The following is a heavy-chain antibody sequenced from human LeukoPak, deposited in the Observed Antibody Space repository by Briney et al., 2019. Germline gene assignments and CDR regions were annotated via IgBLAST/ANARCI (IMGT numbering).Heavy chain of an antibody. V-gene: IGHV3-33*06. Sequence: GGSLRLSCAASGFTFSSYGMHWVRQAPGKGLEWVAVICYDGSNKYYADSVKGRFTICRDNSKNTLYLAMNRLRAEDTAVYHCAKDKLYFDLWGRGTLVTVSS. CDR1: GFTFSSYG. CDR2: ICYDGSNK. CDR3: AKDKLYFDL. J-gene: IGHJ2*01.